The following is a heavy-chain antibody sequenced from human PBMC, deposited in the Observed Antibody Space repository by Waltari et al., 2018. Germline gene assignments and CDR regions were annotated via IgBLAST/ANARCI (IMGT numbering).Heavy chain of an antibody. CDR1: AFTFGAYE. CDR2: ISASGSVS. J-gene: IGHJ4*02. CDR3: ARVRSVYDY. V-gene: IGHV3-48*03. Sequence: EVQLVESGGGLVQPGESLRLSCSASAFTFGAYEMHWVRQAPGKGVEWVSYISASGSVSYYADSVKGRFTISRDNARNSLYLQLNSLTAEDTAIYYYARVRSVYDYWGQGTLVTVSS. D-gene: IGHD6-6*01.